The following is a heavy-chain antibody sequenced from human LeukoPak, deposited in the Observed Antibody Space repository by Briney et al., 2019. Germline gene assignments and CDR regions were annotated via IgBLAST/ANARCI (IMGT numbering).Heavy chain of an antibody. Sequence: PSETLSLTCTVSGGSISSSSYYWGWIRQPPGKGLEWIGSIYYSGSTYYNPSLKSRVTISVDTSKNQFSLKLSSVTAADTAVYYCARDPQYRRAFDIWGQGTMVTVSS. CDR3: ARDPQYRRAFDI. CDR2: IYYSGST. CDR1: GGSISSSSYY. D-gene: IGHD1-14*01. J-gene: IGHJ3*02. V-gene: IGHV4-39*07.